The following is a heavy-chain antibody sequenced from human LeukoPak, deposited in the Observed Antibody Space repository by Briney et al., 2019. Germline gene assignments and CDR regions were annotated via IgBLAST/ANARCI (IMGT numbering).Heavy chain of an antibody. J-gene: IGHJ5*02. V-gene: IGHV1-2*02. CDR3: AREGSGSYYLWFDP. D-gene: IGHD1-26*01. CDR2: LNTKSGGT. CDR1: GDTFTGYY. Sequence: ASEKVSCKASGDTFTGYYMHWVRQAPGQGLEWMGWLNTKSGGTNYGQKFQGRVTMTRDTSISTAYMEVSRLRSDDTAMYYCAREGSGSYYLWFDPWGQGTLVTVSP.